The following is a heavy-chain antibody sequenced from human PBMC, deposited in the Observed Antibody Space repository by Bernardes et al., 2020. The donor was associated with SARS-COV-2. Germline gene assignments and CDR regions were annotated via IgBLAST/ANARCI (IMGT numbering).Heavy chain of an antibody. Sequence: GGSLRLSCAASGFTFSGSAIQWVRQPSGKGLEWIGRIRSKPNGYSTTYAASLKGIFVISSDDSRNTAYLQIHSLETEDTAGYYCTGDYLYWDQGTLVSVSP. CDR2: IRSKPNGYST. J-gene: IGHJ4*02. D-gene: IGHD4-17*01. CDR1: GFTFSGSA. CDR3: TGDYLY. V-gene: IGHV3-73*01.